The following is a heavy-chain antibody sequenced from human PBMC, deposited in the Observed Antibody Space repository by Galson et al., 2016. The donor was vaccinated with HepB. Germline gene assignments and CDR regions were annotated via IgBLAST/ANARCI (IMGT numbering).Heavy chain of an antibody. CDR1: GGSISTYS. D-gene: IGHD2-2*01. J-gene: IGHJ4*02. CDR2: ISSSGRT. Sequence: SETLSLTCTVSGGSISTYSTWIRLAAGKGLEWIGRISSSGRTSYNPSLKSRVAMSVDTSQNQFSLNLSYVTAADTAIYYCARERYCGSSNCPIGSSDIDFWGQGSLVTVSS. V-gene: IGHV4-4*07. CDR3: ARERYCGSSNCPIGSSDIDF.